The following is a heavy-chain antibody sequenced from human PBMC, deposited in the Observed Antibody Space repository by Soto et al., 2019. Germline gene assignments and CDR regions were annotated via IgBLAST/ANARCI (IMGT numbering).Heavy chain of an antibody. CDR3: ARDSSSSRGRYYYYGMDV. D-gene: IGHD6-6*01. CDR1: GYTFTSYA. CDR2: INAGNGNT. Sequence: ASVKVSCKASGYTFTSYAMHWVRQAPGQRLEWMGWINAGNGNTKYSQKFQGRVTITRDTSASTAYMELSSLRSEDTAVYYCARDSSSSRGRYYYYGMDVWGQGTTVTVSS. V-gene: IGHV1-3*01. J-gene: IGHJ6*02.